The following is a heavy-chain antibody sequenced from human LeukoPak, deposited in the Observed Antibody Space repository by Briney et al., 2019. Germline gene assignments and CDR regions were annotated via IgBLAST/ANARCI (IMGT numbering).Heavy chain of an antibody. J-gene: IGHJ4*02. CDR1: GYTFTSYY. CDR2: INPSGGST. D-gene: IGHD3-10*01. V-gene: IGHV1-46*01. CDR3: ARDKKGITMVRGVIGY. Sequence: ASVTVSFKASGYTFTSYYMHWVGQAPGQGLEWMGIINPSGGSTSYAQKFQGRVTMTRDTSTSTVYMELSSLRSEDTAVYYCARDKKGITMVRGVIGYWGQGTLVTVSS.